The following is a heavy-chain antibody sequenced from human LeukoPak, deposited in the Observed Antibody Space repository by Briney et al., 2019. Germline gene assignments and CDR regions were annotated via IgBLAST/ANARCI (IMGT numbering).Heavy chain of an antibody. Sequence: SETLSLTCTVSGGSISSSSYYWSWIRQPAGKGLEWIGRIYTSGSTNYNPSLKSRVTMSVDTSKNQFSLKLSSVTAADTAVYYCARAVRVGAGRYYFDYWGQGTLVTVSS. J-gene: IGHJ4*02. V-gene: IGHV4-61*02. CDR2: IYTSGST. D-gene: IGHD1-26*01. CDR3: ARAVRVGAGRYYFDY. CDR1: GGSISSSSYY.